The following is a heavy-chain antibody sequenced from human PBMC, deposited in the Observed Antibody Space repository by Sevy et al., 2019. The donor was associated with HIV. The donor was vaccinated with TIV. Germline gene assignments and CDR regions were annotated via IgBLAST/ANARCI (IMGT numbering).Heavy chain of an antibody. CDR1: GGSFSGYY. CDR2: INHSGST. J-gene: IGHJ4*02. V-gene: IGHV4-34*01. D-gene: IGHD3-22*01. Sequence: SETLSLTCAVYGGSFSGYYWSWIRQPPGKGLEWIGEINHSGSTNYNPSLKSRVTISVDTSKNQFSLKLSSVTAADTAVYYCARDGLYDSGGSSYYFDYWGQGTLVTVSS. CDR3: ARDGLYDSGGSSYYFDY.